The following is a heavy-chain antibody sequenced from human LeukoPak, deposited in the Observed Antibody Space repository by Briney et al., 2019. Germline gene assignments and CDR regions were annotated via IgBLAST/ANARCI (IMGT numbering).Heavy chain of an antibody. Sequence: SETLSLTCSVSGASIYGVYCGWIRQPPAKGLERIAYVRDNGENNYNPSLKSRVAISVDTTNNQISLRLNFVSPADTPVYFSARQPNNTAAYEIWGLGTMVTVSS. V-gene: IGHV4-59*08. CDR3: ARQPNNTAAYEI. CDR2: VRDNGEN. D-gene: IGHD5-18*01. J-gene: IGHJ3*02. CDR1: GASIYGVY.